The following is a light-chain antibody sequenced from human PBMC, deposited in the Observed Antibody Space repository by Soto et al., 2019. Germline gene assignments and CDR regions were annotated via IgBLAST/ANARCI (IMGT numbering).Light chain of an antibody. V-gene: IGKV3-15*01. CDR3: QHYNSWPRT. CDR2: GAS. J-gene: IGKJ1*01. Sequence: EMVMTQSPSTLSASPGERATLTCRASQSVSSYLAWYQQKPGKAPRLLIYGASTMASGVPARFSGSGSGTEFTLTISSLQSEDFAVYHCQHYNSWPRTFGQGTKVESK. CDR1: QSVSSY.